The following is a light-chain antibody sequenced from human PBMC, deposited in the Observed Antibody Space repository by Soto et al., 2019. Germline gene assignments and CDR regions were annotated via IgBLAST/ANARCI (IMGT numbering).Light chain of an antibody. CDR3: SSYTSSSTLGYV. CDR1: SSDVGGYNY. CDR2: DVT. Sequence: QSALTQPASVSGSPGQSITISCTGTSSDVGGYNYVSWYQQHPGKAPKLMIYDVTYRPSGISNRFSGSKSGNTASLTISGLLAEDEADDYCSSYTSSSTLGYVFGTGTKLTVL. V-gene: IGLV2-14*01. J-gene: IGLJ1*01.